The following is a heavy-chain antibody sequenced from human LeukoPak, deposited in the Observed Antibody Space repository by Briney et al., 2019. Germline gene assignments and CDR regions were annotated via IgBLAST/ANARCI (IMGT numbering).Heavy chain of an antibody. CDR3: ARDRHGDYSLDY. Sequence: GGSLRLSCAASEFVFSSYAMNWVRQAPGKGLEWVSSISGSGGVTQYGDSVKGRFTISRDNSNNTMYLQMNSLRVEDTAIYYCARDRHGDYSLDYWGQGILVTVSS. D-gene: IGHD4-17*01. J-gene: IGHJ4*02. CDR1: EFVFSSYA. V-gene: IGHV3-23*01. CDR2: ISGSGGVT.